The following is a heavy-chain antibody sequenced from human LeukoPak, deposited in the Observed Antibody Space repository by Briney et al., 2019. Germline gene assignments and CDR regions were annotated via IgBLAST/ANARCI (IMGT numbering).Heavy chain of an antibody. CDR2: IGGSVGSM. V-gene: IGHV3-23*01. CDR1: GFTFSDYA. CDR3: AKRGNSWDLFDY. D-gene: IGHD6-13*01. Sequence: GGSLRLSCAASGFTFSDYAMSWVRQAPEKGLEWVSNIGGSVGSMFYAASVKGRFAISRDNSKKTLFLQMNNLRVEDTAVYYCAKRGNSWDLFDYWGQGTLVTVSS. J-gene: IGHJ4*02.